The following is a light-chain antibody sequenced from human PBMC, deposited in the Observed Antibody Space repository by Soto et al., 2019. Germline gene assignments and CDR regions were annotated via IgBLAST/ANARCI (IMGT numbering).Light chain of an antibody. Sequence: DIQMTQSPSTLSASVGDRVTITCRASQSISGTLAWYQQKPGKAPKLLMYDASNLERGVPSRFSGSGSGTEFSLTISSLQPDDFATFYCLQYETYSRTFGQGTKVEIK. CDR2: DAS. V-gene: IGKV1-5*01. CDR3: LQYETYSRT. J-gene: IGKJ1*01. CDR1: QSISGT.